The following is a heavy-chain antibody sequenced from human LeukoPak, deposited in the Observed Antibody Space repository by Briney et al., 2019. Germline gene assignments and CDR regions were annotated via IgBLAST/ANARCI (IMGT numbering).Heavy chain of an antibody. CDR1: GGSFSSNT. Sequence: SVKLSCKASGGSFSSNTLSWVRQAPGQGLEWVGGIIANLGTPNYAQKFQGRVTVTADESTSTGYLELDSLRSDDTAVYYCARLVNWGPLGDYWGQGTLVTVSS. V-gene: IGHV1-69*13. CDR2: IIANLGTP. CDR3: ARLVNWGPLGDY. D-gene: IGHD3-16*01. J-gene: IGHJ4*02.